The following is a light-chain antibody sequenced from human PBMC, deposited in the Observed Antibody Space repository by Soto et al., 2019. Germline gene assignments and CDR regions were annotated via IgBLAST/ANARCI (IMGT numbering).Light chain of an antibody. CDR1: QSIANW. V-gene: IGKV1-5*03. J-gene: IGKJ2*01. CDR2: EAY. CDR3: QPYRRLHT. Sequence: DIQMTQSPSTLSASVGDRVTITCRASQSIANWLAWYQQKPGKAPKFLMYEAYNLASGVPSRFNGSGSGTEFTLNISSLQPDDCATYYCQPYRRLHTFGQGTKLEIK.